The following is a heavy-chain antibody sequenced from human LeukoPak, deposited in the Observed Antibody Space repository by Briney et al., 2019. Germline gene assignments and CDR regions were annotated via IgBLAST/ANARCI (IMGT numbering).Heavy chain of an antibody. V-gene: IGHV3-15*01. D-gene: IGHD3-16*02. CDR1: GFTFSNAW. CDR2: IKSKTDGGTT. J-gene: IGHJ4*02. Sequence: GGSLRLSCAASGFTFSNAWMSWVRQAPGKGLEWVGRIKSKTDGGTTDYAAPVKGRFTNSRDDSKNTLYLQMNSLKTEDTAVYYCTTVSMITFGGVIVNRNYWGQGTLVTVSS. CDR3: TTVSMITFGGVIVNRNY.